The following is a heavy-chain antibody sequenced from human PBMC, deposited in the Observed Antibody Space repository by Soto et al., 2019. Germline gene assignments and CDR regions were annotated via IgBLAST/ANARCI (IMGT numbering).Heavy chain of an antibody. CDR3: ARSLPGTYGAFDL. CDR2: ISGDGSST. D-gene: IGHD1-7*01. CDR1: GFIFRSYW. J-gene: IGHJ3*01. Sequence: EVQLMESGGGLVKPGWSLRLSCAASGFIFRSYWMHWVRQSPGKGLVWVSRISGDGSSTTYADSVRGRFTISRADAKNTVYLQMDSLTAEDTAVYYCARSLPGTYGAFDLWGQGTMVTVSS. V-gene: IGHV3-74*02.